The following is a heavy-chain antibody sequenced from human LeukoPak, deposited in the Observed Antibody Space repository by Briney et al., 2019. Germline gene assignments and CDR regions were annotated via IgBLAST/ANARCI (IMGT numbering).Heavy chain of an antibody. V-gene: IGHV3-7*01. CDR3: ARVNQFVYAFDI. CDR1: GFTFSSYV. Sequence: GGSLRLSCAASGFTFSSYVMSWVRQAPGRGLEWVGNIKQDGSEKYYVDSVKGRFTISRDNARNSLYLQVNSLRAEDTAVYYCARVNQFVYAFDIWGQGTMVTVSS. J-gene: IGHJ3*02. CDR2: IKQDGSEK. D-gene: IGHD6-6*01.